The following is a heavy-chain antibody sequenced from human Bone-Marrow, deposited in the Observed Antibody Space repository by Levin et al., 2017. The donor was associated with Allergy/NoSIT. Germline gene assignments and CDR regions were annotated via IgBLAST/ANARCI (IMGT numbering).Heavy chain of an antibody. J-gene: IGHJ5*02. Sequence: ASVKVSCKASGYTFTGYYMHWVRQAPGQGLEWMGWINPNSGGTNYAQKFQGRVTMTRDTSISTAYMELSRLRSDDTAVYYCARDYPIAVAGNDWFDPWGQGTLVTVSS. CDR3: ARDYPIAVAGNDWFDP. CDR1: GYTFTGYY. V-gene: IGHV1-2*02. D-gene: IGHD6-19*01. CDR2: INPNSGGT.